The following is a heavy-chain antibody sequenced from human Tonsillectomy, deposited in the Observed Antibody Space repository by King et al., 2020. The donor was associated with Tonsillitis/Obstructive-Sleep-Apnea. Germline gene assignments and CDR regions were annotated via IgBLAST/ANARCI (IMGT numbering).Heavy chain of an antibody. V-gene: IGHV3-48*02. CDR3: ARGYCSSSSCYGGVLDY. Sequence: VQLVQSGGGLVQPGGSLRLSCAASGFTFSSYTMNWVRQAPGKGLEWVSHISTNISTIYYAYSLKGGFTISRDNARNSLYLQMNSLRDEDTAVYYCARGYCSSSSCYGGVLDYWGQGALVTVSS. J-gene: IGHJ4*02. D-gene: IGHD2-2*01. CDR1: GFTFSSYT. CDR2: ISTNISTI.